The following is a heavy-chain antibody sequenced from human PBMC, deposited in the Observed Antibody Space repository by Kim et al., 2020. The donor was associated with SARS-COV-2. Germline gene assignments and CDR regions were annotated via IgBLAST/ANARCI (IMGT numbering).Heavy chain of an antibody. Sequence: YNPSLKSRVTISVDTSKNQFSLKLSSVTAADTAVYYCATSRAGSSGWYDYWGQGTLVTVSS. D-gene: IGHD6-19*01. J-gene: IGHJ4*02. CDR3: ATSRAGSSGWYDY. V-gene: IGHV4-39*01.